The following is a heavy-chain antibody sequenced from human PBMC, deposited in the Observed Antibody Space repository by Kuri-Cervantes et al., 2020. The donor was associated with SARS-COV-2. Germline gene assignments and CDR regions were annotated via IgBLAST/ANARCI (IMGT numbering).Heavy chain of an antibody. Sequence: GSLRLSCAASGFTFSNAWMSWVRQAPGKGLEWIGYIYYSGSTNYNPSLKSRVTISVDTSKNQFSLKLSSVTAADAAIYFCARFTPGDSWGQGILVTVSS. CDR2: IYYSGST. V-gene: IGHV4-59*01. D-gene: IGHD3-10*01. CDR1: GFTFSNAW. CDR3: ARFTPGDS. J-gene: IGHJ5*01.